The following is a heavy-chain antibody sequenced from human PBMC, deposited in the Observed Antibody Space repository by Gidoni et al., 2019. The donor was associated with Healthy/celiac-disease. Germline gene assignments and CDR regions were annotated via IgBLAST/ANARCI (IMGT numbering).Heavy chain of an antibody. CDR1: GFTFSSYS. D-gene: IGHD3-22*01. J-gene: IGHJ3*02. CDR3: ARTNYYDSSGYYSPDAFDI. Sequence: EVQLVESGGGLVKPGGSLRLSCAASGFTFSSYSMNWVRQAPGKGLEWDSSISSSSSYIYYADSVKGRFTISRDNAKNSLYLQMNSLRAEDTAVYYCARTNYYDSSGYYSPDAFDIWGQGTMVTVSS. V-gene: IGHV3-21*01. CDR2: ISSSSSYI.